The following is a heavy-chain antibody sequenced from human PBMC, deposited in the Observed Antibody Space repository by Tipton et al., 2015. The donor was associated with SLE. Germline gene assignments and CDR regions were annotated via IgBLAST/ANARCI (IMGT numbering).Heavy chain of an antibody. V-gene: IGHV3-30*04. D-gene: IGHD6-19*01. CDR1: GFTFSSYA. Sequence: RSLRLSCATSGFTFSSYAMHWVRQAPGKGLEWVAVISYDGGNKYYADSVKGRFTISRDNSKNTLYLQMNSLRTEDTAVFYCATGVAVAPDYWGQGTLVTVSS. CDR2: ISYDGGNK. J-gene: IGHJ4*02. CDR3: ATGVAVAPDY.